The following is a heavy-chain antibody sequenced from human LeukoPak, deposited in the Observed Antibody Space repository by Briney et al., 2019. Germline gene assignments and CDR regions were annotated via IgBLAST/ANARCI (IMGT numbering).Heavy chain of an antibody. CDR1: GFTVSSNF. Sequence: PGGSLRLSCAASGFTVSSNFMSWARQAPGKGLEWVSMIYSGGSTYYADSVKGRFTISRDNAKNSLYLQMNSLRAEDTAVYYCARRGSSWAFDIWGQGTMVTVSS. V-gene: IGHV3-66*04. J-gene: IGHJ3*02. CDR2: IYSGGST. CDR3: ARRGSSWAFDI. D-gene: IGHD6-13*01.